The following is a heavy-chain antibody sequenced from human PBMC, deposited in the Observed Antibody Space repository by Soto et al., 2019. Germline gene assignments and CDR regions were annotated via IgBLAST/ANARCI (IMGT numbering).Heavy chain of an antibody. Sequence: QVQLVQSGAEVKKPGSSVKVSCKASGGTFSSYAISWVRQAPGQGLEWMGGIIPIFGTANYAQKFQGRVTITADESTSTAYMELSSLRSEDTAVYYCASRTEDYYDRSGYRGPNAEYFQHWGQGTLVTVSS. D-gene: IGHD3-22*01. CDR2: IIPIFGTA. CDR1: GGTFSSYA. CDR3: ASRTEDYYDRSGYRGPNAEYFQH. V-gene: IGHV1-69*01. J-gene: IGHJ1*01.